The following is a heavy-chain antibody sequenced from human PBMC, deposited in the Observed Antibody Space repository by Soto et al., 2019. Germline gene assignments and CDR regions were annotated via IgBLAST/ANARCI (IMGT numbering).Heavy chain of an antibody. V-gene: IGHV4-30-2*01. Sequence: PSETLSLTCAVSGGSISSGGYSWSWIRQPPGKGLEWIGYIYHSGGTYYNPSLKSRVTISVDRSKNQFSLKLSSVTAADTAVYYCARDLHGSNSYGFPYYYGMDVWGQGTKVTVSS. CDR1: GGSISSGGYS. D-gene: IGHD5-18*01. CDR2: IYHSGGT. J-gene: IGHJ6*02. CDR3: ARDLHGSNSYGFPYYYGMDV.